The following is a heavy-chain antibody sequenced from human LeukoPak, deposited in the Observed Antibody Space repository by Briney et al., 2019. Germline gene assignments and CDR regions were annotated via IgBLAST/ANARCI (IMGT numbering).Heavy chain of an antibody. CDR1: GFTFSSYA. Sequence: GSLRLSCAASGFTFSSYAMHWVRQAPGKGLEWVAVISYDGSNKYYADSVKGRFTISRDNSKNTLYLQMNSLRAEDTAVYYCARGTPERGYSYGYSGAFDIWGQGTMVTVSS. CDR3: ARGTPERGYSYGYSGAFDI. CDR2: ISYDGSNK. J-gene: IGHJ3*02. V-gene: IGHV3-30-3*01. D-gene: IGHD5-18*01.